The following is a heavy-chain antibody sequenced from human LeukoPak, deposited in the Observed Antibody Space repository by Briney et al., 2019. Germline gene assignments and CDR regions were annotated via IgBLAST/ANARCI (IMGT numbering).Heavy chain of an antibody. CDR1: GYTFTSYY. J-gene: IGHJ4*02. D-gene: IGHD3-10*01. CDR2: SDPKSGAT. V-gene: IGHV1-2*02. CDR3: ARGNFYDNKGYSPELRY. Sequence: ASVQVSCKTSGYTFTSYYIHWLRQAPGQRFEWMGWSDPKSGATKYEHFQGRVTMTRDTSISTAYMELSRLTSDDTAVYNCARGNFYDNKGYSPELRYWGQGTLVTVSS.